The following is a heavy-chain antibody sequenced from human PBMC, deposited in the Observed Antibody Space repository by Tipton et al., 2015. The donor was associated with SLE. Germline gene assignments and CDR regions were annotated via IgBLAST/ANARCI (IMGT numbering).Heavy chain of an antibody. V-gene: IGHV4-61*08. CDR3: ARHMITGGEFDY. Sequence: TLSLTCTVSGVSISSDDYYWSWIRQPPGKGLEWIGYIFYSGSTNYNPSLKSRVTISVDTSKNQFSLKLSSVTAADTAVYYCARHMITGGEFDYWGQGTLVTVSS. CDR2: IFYSGST. J-gene: IGHJ4*02. D-gene: IGHD3-16*01. CDR1: GVSISSDDYY.